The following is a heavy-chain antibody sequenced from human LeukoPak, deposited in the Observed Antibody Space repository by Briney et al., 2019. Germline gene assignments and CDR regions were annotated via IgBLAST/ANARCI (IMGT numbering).Heavy chain of an antibody. V-gene: IGHV1-2*02. CDR1: GYTFTAYY. CDR3: ARSRGSLLWFGEGLHAFDI. D-gene: IGHD3-10*01. CDR2: INPNSGGT. Sequence: GASVKVSCKASGYTFTAYYMHWVRQAPGQGLEWMGWINPNSGGTNYAQKFQGRVTMTRDTSISTAYMELRRLRSDDTAVYYCARSRGSLLWFGEGLHAFDIRGQGTMVTVSS. J-gene: IGHJ3*02.